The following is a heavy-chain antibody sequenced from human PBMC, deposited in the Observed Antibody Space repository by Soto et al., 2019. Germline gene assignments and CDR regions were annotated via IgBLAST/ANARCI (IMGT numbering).Heavy chain of an antibody. V-gene: IGHV3-30*19. CDR2: TSYDGTNK. D-gene: IGHD3-16*01. J-gene: IGHJ4*02. CDR1: GFTFRSFV. Sequence: ESGGGVVQPGTSLRLSCVGSGFTFRSFVIHWVRQAPGRGLEWVALTSYDGTNKYFGDSVKGRFTIARDNSRNTVDLQMDSLRIVDTALYYCTRWGTTGGLDVWGQGTLVSVSS. CDR3: TRWGTTGGLDV.